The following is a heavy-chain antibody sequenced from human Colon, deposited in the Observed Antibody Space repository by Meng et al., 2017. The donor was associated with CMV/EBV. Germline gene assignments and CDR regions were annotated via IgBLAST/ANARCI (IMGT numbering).Heavy chain of an antibody. D-gene: IGHD3-22*01. CDR3: ARENYYYDGSGYLGY. CDR1: GFTFSNYI. Sequence: VRVVGCEGCVVQHGIVVRFSGLGSGFTFSNYIMYWVRQAEGKGLKWVAVISYEGSKKYNADSVKGRFTVSRDNSKNTLYLQMGSLRPEDTAVYYCARENYYYDGSGYLGYWGQGTLVTVSS. CDR2: ISYEGSKK. V-gene: IGHV3-30*14. J-gene: IGHJ4*02.